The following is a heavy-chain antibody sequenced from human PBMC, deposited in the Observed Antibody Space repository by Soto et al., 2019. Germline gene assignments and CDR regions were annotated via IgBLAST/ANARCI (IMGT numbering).Heavy chain of an antibody. CDR3: ASRRAGYFSAVDY. D-gene: IGHD3-9*01. CDR1: GFTFSSYG. V-gene: IGHV3-30*03. CDR2: ISYDGSNK. J-gene: IGHJ4*02. Sequence: QVQLVESGGGVVQPGRSLRLSCAASGFTFSSYGMHWVRQAPGKGLEWVAVISYDGSNKYYADSVKGRFTISRDNSKDTLYLQMNSLRAEDTAVYYCASRRAGYFSAVDYWVQGTLVTVSS.